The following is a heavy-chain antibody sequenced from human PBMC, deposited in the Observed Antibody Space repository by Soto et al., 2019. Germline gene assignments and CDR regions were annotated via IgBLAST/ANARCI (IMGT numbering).Heavy chain of an antibody. CDR3: AKGYGDYTGGVDY. D-gene: IGHD4-17*01. J-gene: IGHJ4*02. CDR2: ISYDGNNK. CDR1: GFTYSTYT. Sequence: GGSLRLSCAASGFTYSTYTMHWVRQAPGKGLEWVAVISYDGNNKFYADSVKGRFTISRDSTKQTLYLQMNSLRAEDTAVYYCAKGYGDYTGGVDYWGQGTLVTAPQ. V-gene: IGHV3-30-3*01.